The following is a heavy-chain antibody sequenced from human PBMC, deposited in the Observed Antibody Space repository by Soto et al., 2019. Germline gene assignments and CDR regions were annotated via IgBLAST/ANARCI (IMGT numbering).Heavy chain of an antibody. Sequence: SETLSLTGTVSGGSVSSGSYYWSWIRQPPGKGLEWIGYIYYSGSTNYNPSLKSRVTISVDTSKNQFSLKLSSVTAADTAVYYCARGGGSGAFDIWGQGTMVTVSS. CDR3: ARGGGSGAFDI. CDR1: GGSVSSGSYY. CDR2: IYYSGST. V-gene: IGHV4-61*01. J-gene: IGHJ3*02. D-gene: IGHD3-10*01.